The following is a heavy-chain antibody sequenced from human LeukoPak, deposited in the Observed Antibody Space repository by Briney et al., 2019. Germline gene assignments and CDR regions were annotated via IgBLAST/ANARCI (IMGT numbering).Heavy chain of an antibody. V-gene: IGHV4-34*01. CDR2: INHSGST. Sequence: SETLSLTCAVYGGSFSGYYWSWIRQPPGKGLEWIGEINHSGSTKYNPSPKSRVTISVDTSKNQFSLKLSSVTAADTAMYYCARASPEGGYYPSGSPLPVDYWGQGTLVTVSS. J-gene: IGHJ4*02. D-gene: IGHD3-10*01. CDR1: GGSFSGYY. CDR3: ARASPEGGYYPSGSPLPVDY.